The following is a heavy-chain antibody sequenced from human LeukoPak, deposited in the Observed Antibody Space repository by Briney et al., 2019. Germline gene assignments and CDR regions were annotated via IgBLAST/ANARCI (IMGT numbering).Heavy chain of an antibody. V-gene: IGHV4-34*01. D-gene: IGHD1-1*01. CDR2: INHSGST. Sequence: ASETLSLTCAVYGVSFSGYYWSWIRQPPGKGLEWIGEINHSGSTNYNPSLKSRVTISVDTSKNQFSLKLSSVTAADTAVYYCARTGTFPSKNNWFDPWGQGTLVTVSS. CDR3: ARTGTFPSKNNWFDP. J-gene: IGHJ5*02. CDR1: GVSFSGYY.